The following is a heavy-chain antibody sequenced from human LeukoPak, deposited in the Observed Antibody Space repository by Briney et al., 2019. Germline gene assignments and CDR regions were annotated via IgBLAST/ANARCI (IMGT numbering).Heavy chain of an antibody. CDR2: IYSGGST. J-gene: IGHJ5*02. V-gene: IGHV3-66*02. CDR1: GFTVSSNY. CDR3: ARDHGDYGYYNWFDP. Sequence: GGSLRLSCAASGFTVSSNYMSWVRQAPGKGLEWVSVIYSGGSTYYADSVKGRFTISRDNSKNTLYLQMNSLRAEDTAVYYCARDHGDYGYYNWFDPWGQGTLVTVSS. D-gene: IGHD4-17*01.